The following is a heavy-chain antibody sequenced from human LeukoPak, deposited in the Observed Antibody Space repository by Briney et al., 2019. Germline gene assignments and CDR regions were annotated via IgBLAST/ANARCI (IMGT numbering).Heavy chain of an antibody. CDR3: ATDQLGGYGSYDY. CDR2: ISSSSSYI. J-gene: IGHJ4*02. Sequence: GGSLRLSCVASGFTFSSYSMNWVRQAPGKGLEWVSSISSSSSYIYYADSVKGRFTISRDNAKNSLYLQMNSLRAEDTAVYYCATDQLGGYGSYDYWGQGTLITVSS. V-gene: IGHV3-21*01. CDR1: GFTFSSYS. D-gene: IGHD3-10*01.